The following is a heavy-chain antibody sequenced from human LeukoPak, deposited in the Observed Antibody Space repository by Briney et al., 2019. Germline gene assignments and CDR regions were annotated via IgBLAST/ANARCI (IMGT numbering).Heavy chain of an antibody. CDR3: ARSSEGRYYYDSSGFSYYYYYMDV. Sequence: SETLSLTCAVYGGSFSDYYWTWIRQPPGKGLEWIGEINHSGSTNYNPSLKSRVAISVDTSKNQFSLKLSSVTAADTAVYYCARSSEGRYYYDSSGFSYYYYYMDVWGKGTTVTISS. V-gene: IGHV4-34*01. CDR2: INHSGST. J-gene: IGHJ6*03. D-gene: IGHD3-22*01. CDR1: GGSFSDYY.